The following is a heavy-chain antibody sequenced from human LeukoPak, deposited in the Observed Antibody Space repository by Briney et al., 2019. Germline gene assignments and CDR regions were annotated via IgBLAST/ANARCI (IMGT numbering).Heavy chain of an antibody. CDR3: ARDMIAARPNWFGP. J-gene: IGHJ5*02. D-gene: IGHD6-6*01. Sequence: GASVKVSCKASGYSFTTYGISWVRQAPGQGLEWMGWISAYNGNTNYAQKLQGRVTMTTDTSTSTAYMELRSLRYDDTAVYYCARDMIAARPNWFGPWGQGTLVTVSS. CDR1: GYSFTTYG. V-gene: IGHV1-18*01. CDR2: ISAYNGNT.